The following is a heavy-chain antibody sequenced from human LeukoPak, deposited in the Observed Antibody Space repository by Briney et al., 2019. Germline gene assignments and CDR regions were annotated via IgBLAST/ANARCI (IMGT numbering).Heavy chain of an antibody. CDR1: GGSISSGDYY. D-gene: IGHD4-23*01. CDR2: IYYSGST. J-gene: IGHJ1*01. V-gene: IGHV4-30-4*01. CDR3: ARGIGTTMVTDSEYFQH. Sequence: SETLFLTCTVSGGSISSGDYYWSWIRQPPGKGLEWIGFIYYSGSTYYNPSLKSRVTISVDTSKNQFSLKLSSVTAADTAVYYCARGIGTTMVTDSEYFQHWGQGTLVTVSS.